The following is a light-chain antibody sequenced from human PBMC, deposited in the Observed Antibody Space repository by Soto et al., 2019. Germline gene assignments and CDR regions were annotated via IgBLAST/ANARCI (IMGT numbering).Light chain of an antibody. CDR2: DAS. J-gene: IGKJ1*01. V-gene: IGKV3-11*01. CDR3: QQRLLT. Sequence: VLTQSPGTVYLSPGERATLSCRASQSVSSYLAWYQQKPGQAPRLLIYDASSRATGIPARFSGSGSGTDFTLTIRSLEPEDFAVYYCQQRLLTFGQGTKVDIK. CDR1: QSVSSY.